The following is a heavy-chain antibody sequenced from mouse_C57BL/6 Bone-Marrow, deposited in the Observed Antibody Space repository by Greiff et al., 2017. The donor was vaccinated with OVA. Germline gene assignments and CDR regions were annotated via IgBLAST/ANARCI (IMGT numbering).Heavy chain of an antibody. D-gene: IGHD1-1*01. CDR2: IDPANGNT. J-gene: IGHJ1*03. Sequence: EVQLQQSVAELVRPGASVKLSCTASGFNIKNTYMHWVKQRPEQGLEWIGRIDPANGNTKYAPKFQGKATITADTSSNTAYLQLSSLTSEDTAVYYCTTRYYYGSSGWYFDVWGTGTTVTVSS. CDR3: TTRYYYGSSGWYFDV. V-gene: IGHV14-3*01. CDR1: GFNIKNTY.